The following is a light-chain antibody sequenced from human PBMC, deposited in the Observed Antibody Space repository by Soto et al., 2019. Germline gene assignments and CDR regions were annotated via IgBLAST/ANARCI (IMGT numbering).Light chain of an antibody. CDR2: KAS. CDR1: QSISSW. CDR3: QQYSTSPT. Sequence: DIQMTQSPSTLSASVGDRVTITCRASQSISSWLAWYQQKPGKAPKLLIYKASSLESGVPSRFSGSGSGTEFTLTISSLQPDDFATYYCQQYSTSPTFGGGTKVDIK. V-gene: IGKV1-5*03. J-gene: IGKJ4*01.